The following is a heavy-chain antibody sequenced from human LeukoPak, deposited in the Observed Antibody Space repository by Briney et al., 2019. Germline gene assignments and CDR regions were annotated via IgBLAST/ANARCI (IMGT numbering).Heavy chain of an antibody. CDR2: IYSGGST. CDR1: GFTVSSNY. CDR3: ARAPPTHYDILTGYYTEYYFDY. J-gene: IGHJ4*02. Sequence: GGSLRLSCAASGFTVSSNYMGWVRQAPGKGLEWVSVIYSGGSTYYADSVKGRFTISRDNSKNTLYLQMNSLRAEDTAVYHCARAPPTHYDILTGYYTEYYFDYWGQGTLVTVSS. V-gene: IGHV3-66*01. D-gene: IGHD3-9*01.